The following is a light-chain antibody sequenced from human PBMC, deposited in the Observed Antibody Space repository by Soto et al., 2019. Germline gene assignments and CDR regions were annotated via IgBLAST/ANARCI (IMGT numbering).Light chain of an antibody. V-gene: IGKV1-9*01. CDR3: QSLKRFPHS. Sequence: SHLPQAPSALCASIRARVTITCRASQDISSYLAWYQQKPGKAPKLLIYLASTLHSGVPSSFSGSGSGTDFSLTISSLQPEDAATYYCQSLKRFPHSFGGGTKVDI. CDR2: LAS. J-gene: IGKJ4*01. CDR1: QDISSY.